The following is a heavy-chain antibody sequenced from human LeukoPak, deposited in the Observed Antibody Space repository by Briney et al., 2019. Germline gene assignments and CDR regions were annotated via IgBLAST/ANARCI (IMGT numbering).Heavy chain of an antibody. CDR1: GYSISSGYY. Sequence: SETLSLTCTVSGYSISSGYYWGWIRQPPGKGLEWIGSIYHSGSTYYNPSLKSRVTISVDTSKNQFSLKLSSVTAADTAVYYCARAFFVVPAANNWFDPWGQGTLVTVSS. CDR2: IYHSGST. J-gene: IGHJ5*02. CDR3: ARAFFVVPAANNWFDP. D-gene: IGHD2-2*01. V-gene: IGHV4-38-2*02.